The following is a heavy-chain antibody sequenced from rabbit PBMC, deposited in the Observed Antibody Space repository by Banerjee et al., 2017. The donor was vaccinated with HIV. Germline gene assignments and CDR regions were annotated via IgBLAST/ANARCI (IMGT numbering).Heavy chain of an antibody. CDR1: GFSFSSSYY. CDR3: ARDWADNDGYIFGL. D-gene: IGHD3-1*01. CDR2: IVAGSSGST. J-gene: IGHJ4*01. Sequence: QEQLEESGGDLVKPEGSLTLTCTASGFSFSSSYYMCWVRQAPGKGLEWIGCIVAGSSGSTYYASWAKGRFTISKTSSTTVTLQMTSLTAADTATYFCARDWADNDGYIFGLWGPGTLVTVS. V-gene: IGHV1S45*01.